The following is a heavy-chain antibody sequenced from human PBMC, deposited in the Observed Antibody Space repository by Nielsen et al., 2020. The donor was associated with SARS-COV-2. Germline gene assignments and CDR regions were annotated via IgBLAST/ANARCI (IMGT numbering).Heavy chain of an antibody. J-gene: IGHJ4*02. Sequence: GGSLRLSCEASGFSFSDSYMSWIRQAPGKGLEWVSYINSGSSYTNYPDSVRGRFTISRDDSKNLVSLQMESLRVEDTALYYCTRDPPDSGWALDYWGQGIPVTVSS. CDR2: INSGSSYT. V-gene: IGHV3-11*06. D-gene: IGHD6-19*01. CDR1: GFSFSDSY. CDR3: TRDPPDSGWALDY.